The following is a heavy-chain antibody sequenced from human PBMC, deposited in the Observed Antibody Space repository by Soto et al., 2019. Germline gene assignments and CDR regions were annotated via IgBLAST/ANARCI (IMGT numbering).Heavy chain of an antibody. CDR1: GFTFSSYS. Sequence: EVQLVESGGGLVKPGGSLRLSCAASGFTFSSYSMNWVRQAPGKGLEWVSSISSSSSYIYYADSVKGRFTISRDNAKNSLYLQTNSLRAEDTAVYYCGRPVYSGYDPVDAFDIWGQGTMVTVSS. J-gene: IGHJ3*02. CDR3: GRPVYSGYDPVDAFDI. V-gene: IGHV3-21*01. CDR2: ISSSSSYI. D-gene: IGHD5-12*01.